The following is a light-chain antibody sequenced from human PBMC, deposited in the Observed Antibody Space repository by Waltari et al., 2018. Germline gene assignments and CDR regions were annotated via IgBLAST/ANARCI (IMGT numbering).Light chain of an antibody. Sequence: FQLTQSPSVSVSPGQTARITCSGSDLPNHYSYWYQQKPGQAPVLIIFKDIERPSGIPERFSASRSGTVVTLTINGVLAEDEADYYCQATDSRVFGGGTKLTV. J-gene: IGLJ2*01. CDR3: QATDSRV. V-gene: IGLV3-25*03. CDR1: DLPNHY. CDR2: KDI.